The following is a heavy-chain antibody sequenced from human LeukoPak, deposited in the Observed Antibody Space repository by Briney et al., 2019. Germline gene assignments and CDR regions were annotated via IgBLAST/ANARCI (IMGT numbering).Heavy chain of an antibody. V-gene: IGHV3-30*03. Sequence: PGTSLRLSCVASGFSFSNHGMHWVRQAPGKGLEWASVIASDGGAKFYADSVKGRFTLSRDNPKNMFFLQMNLLTVEDTAIYYCAREATWAQWYFDHWGQGTPVTVSS. CDR3: AREATWAQWYFDH. CDR2: IASDGGAK. CDR1: GFSFSNHG. D-gene: IGHD6-19*01. J-gene: IGHJ4*02.